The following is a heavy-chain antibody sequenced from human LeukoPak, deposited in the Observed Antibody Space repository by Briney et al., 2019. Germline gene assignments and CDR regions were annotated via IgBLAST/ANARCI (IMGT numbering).Heavy chain of an antibody. Sequence: SGTLSLTCAVSGGSISSSNWWSWVRQPPGKGLEWLGEIYYGGSTNYNTSLKSRVTMSVDTSKNQFSLKLSSVTAADTAVYYCARRRLGGYGQGGFDYWGQGTLVTVSS. CDR3: ARRRLGGYGQGGFDY. D-gene: IGHD5-12*01. V-gene: IGHV4-4*02. CDR2: IYYGGST. J-gene: IGHJ4*02. CDR1: GGSISSSNW.